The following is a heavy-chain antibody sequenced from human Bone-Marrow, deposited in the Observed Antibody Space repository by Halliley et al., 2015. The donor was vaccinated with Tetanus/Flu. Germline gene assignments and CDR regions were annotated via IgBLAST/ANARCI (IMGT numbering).Heavy chain of an antibody. Sequence: QLVQSGAEVKKPGSSVKVSCQASGGTFSSYPISWVRQAPGQGLEWMGGIIPFHGSTNYAQKFQGRVTITADESTKTAYLELSSLRSEDTAVYYCARGYRAHYYESADYYYGGFFDYWGQGTQVTVSS. V-gene: IGHV1-69*01. CDR1: GGTFSSYP. CDR2: IIPFHGST. J-gene: IGHJ4*02. CDR3: ARGYRAHYYESADYYYGGFFDY. D-gene: IGHD3-22*01.